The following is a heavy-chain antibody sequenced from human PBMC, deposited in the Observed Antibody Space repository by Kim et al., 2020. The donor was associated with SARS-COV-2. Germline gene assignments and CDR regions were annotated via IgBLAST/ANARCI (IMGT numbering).Heavy chain of an antibody. J-gene: IGHJ4*02. CDR1: GFTFSDYW. CDR3: ARGDRVGYYLDY. D-gene: IGHD3-10*01. Sequence: GGSLRLSCAASGFTFSDYWMHWVRQAPGNGLVWVSRIYTAGTRAAYADSVTGRFTISRDNAKNTVYLQMNSLRAEDTAVYYCARGDRVGYYLDYWGQGILVTVSS. CDR2: IYTAGTRA. V-gene: IGHV3-74*01.